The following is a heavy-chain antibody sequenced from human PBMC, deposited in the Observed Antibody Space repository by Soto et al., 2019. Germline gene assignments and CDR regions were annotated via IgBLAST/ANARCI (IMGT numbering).Heavy chain of an antibody. CDR1: GFTFINYW. CDR3: ARDQLYYNDISGRPLNAFDV. J-gene: IGHJ3*01. Sequence: GGSLRLSCAASGFTFINYWMHWVRQVPWKGLVWVSRINSDGSSISYADSVRVRFTISRDNAKNSLYLQMNSLRAEDTAVYYCARDQLYYNDISGRPLNAFDVWGQGTMVTVS. V-gene: IGHV3-74*01. D-gene: IGHD3-22*01. CDR2: INSDGSSI.